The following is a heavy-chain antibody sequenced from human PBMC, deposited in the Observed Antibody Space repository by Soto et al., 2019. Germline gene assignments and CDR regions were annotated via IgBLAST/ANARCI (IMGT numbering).Heavy chain of an antibody. Sequence: QVQLVESGGGVVQPGRSLRLSCAASGFTFSSYGMHWVRQAPGKGPEWVAVIWYDGSNKYYADSVKGRFTISRDNSKNTLYLQMNSLRAEDTAVYYCARGDIVVVPAAMPGVDYWGQGTLVTVSS. V-gene: IGHV3-33*01. CDR1: GFTFSSYG. CDR3: ARGDIVVVPAAMPGVDY. J-gene: IGHJ4*02. D-gene: IGHD2-2*01. CDR2: IWYDGSNK.